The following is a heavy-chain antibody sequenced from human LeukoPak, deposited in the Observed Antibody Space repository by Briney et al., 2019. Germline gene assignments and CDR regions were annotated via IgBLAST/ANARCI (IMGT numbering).Heavy chain of an antibody. Sequence: GGSLRLSCAASGFTLSSYWMSWVRQAPGKGLEWVANIKQDGSEKYYVDSVKGRFTISRDNAKNSLYLQMNSLRAEDTAVYYCARELRDYYYYMDVWGKGTTVTVSS. J-gene: IGHJ6*03. CDR3: ARELRDYYYYMDV. CDR2: IKQDGSEK. CDR1: GFTLSSYW. V-gene: IGHV3-7*01.